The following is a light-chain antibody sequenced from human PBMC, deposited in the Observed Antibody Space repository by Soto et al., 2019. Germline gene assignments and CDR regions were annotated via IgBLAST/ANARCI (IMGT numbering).Light chain of an antibody. J-gene: IGKJ1*01. Sequence: DILMTQSPATLSASVGDRFTITCRASHDINRWLAWYQQKPGKAPKLLIYTSDTLESGVPSRFSGSGYGTEFLLTISRLQPDDFATYYCQQFSPYWAFGQGTKVDIK. CDR3: QQFSPYWA. V-gene: IGKV1-5*01. CDR2: TSD. CDR1: HDINRW.